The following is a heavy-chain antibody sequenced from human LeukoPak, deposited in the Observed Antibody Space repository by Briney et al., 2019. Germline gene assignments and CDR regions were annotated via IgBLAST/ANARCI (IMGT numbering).Heavy chain of an antibody. V-gene: IGHV1-2*02. D-gene: IGHD6-19*01. CDR3: ATLLAIAVAGTVGDY. Sequence: ASVKVSCKASGYTFTGYHMHWVRQAPGQGLEWMGWINPNSGGTNYAQKFQGRVTMTRDTSISTAYMELSRLRSDDTAVYYCATLLAIAVAGTVGDYWGQGTLVTVSS. CDR1: GYTFTGYH. J-gene: IGHJ4*02. CDR2: INPNSGGT.